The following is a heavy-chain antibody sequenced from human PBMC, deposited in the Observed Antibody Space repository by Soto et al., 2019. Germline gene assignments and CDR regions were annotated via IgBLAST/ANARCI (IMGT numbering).Heavy chain of an antibody. CDR3: ARVRDTAMVTLAFDI. Sequence: PSETLSLTCTVSGGSISSYYWSWIRQPPGKGLEWIGYIYYSGSTNYNPSLKSRVTISVDTSKNRFSLKLSSVTAADTALYYCARVRDTAMVTLAFDIWGQGTMVTVSS. V-gene: IGHV4-59*01. D-gene: IGHD5-18*01. CDR1: GGSISSYY. J-gene: IGHJ3*02. CDR2: IYYSGST.